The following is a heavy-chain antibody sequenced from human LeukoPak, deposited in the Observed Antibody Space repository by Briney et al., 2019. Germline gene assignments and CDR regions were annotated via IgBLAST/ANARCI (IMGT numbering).Heavy chain of an antibody. CDR1: GFSFSNYP. CDR2: ISYDGSNK. Sequence: GGSLRLSCAASGFSFSNYPMQWVRQAPGKGLEWVAVISYDGSNKYYADSVKGRFTISRDNSKNTLYLQMNSLRAEDTAVYYCAREGVVVAAAGEYYFDYWGQGTLVTVSS. J-gene: IGHJ4*02. CDR3: AREGVVVAAAGEYYFDY. D-gene: IGHD6-13*01. V-gene: IGHV3-30*04.